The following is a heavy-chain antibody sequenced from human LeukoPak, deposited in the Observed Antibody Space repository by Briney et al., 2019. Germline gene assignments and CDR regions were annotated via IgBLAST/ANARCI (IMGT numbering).Heavy chain of an antibody. CDR1: GFSFSSYD. V-gene: IGHV3-13*04. CDR2: IGKGGDT. J-gene: IGHJ5*02. Sequence: GGSLRLSCAASGFSFSSYDFHWVRQPTGEGLQWVSGIGKGGDTYYAGPVKGRFTIFRENAKNSLYLQMNSLRADDTAVYFCARGSNLGFEPWGQGTLVAVSS. D-gene: IGHD5-24*01. CDR3: ARGSNLGFEP.